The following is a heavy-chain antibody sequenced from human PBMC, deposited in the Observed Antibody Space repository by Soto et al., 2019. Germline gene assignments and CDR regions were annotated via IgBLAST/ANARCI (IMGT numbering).Heavy chain of an antibody. V-gene: IGHV3-15*01. CDR1: GFIFSNAW. J-gene: IGHJ6*02. Sequence: EVQLVESGGGLVKPGGSLRLPFEASGFIFSNAWLSGARRAPGKGPEGVGRIKSKTDGGTIDYAAPVKGRFTISRDDSKNRLYLQMDSLKTEDTAIYYCTTEPDPRYRSGGTWYLVIDYPYYGMDVWGQGTTVTVSS. D-gene: IGHD2-15*01. CDR3: TTEPDPRYRSGGTWYLVIDYPYYGMDV. CDR2: IKSKTDGGTI.